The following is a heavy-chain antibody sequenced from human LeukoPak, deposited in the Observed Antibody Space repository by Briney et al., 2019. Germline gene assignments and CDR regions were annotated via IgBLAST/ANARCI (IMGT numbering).Heavy chain of an antibody. CDR3: ARDGRGSCYHADY. Sequence: SETLSLTCTVSGGSVSSGSYYWSWIRQPPGKGLEWIGYTHYSGSTNYNPSLKSRVTISVDTSKNQFSLKLSSVTAADTAVYYCARDGRGSCYHADYWGQGTLVTVSS. CDR2: THYSGST. CDR1: GGSVSSGSYY. D-gene: IGHD1-26*01. J-gene: IGHJ4*02. V-gene: IGHV4-61*01.